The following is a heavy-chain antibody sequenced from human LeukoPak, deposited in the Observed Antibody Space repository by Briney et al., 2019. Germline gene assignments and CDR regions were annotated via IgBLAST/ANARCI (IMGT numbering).Heavy chain of an antibody. Sequence: PSQTLSLTCAVSGGSISSGDYSWSWVRQPPGKGPEWIGYIYHTGGTFYNPSLKSRVTMSADRSKNQFSLKLSSVTAADTAVYYCARDHSVTGYWYFDLWGRGTLVTVSS. J-gene: IGHJ2*01. D-gene: IGHD2-21*02. CDR2: IYHTGGT. CDR1: GGSISSGDYS. CDR3: ARDHSVTGYWYFDL. V-gene: IGHV4-30-2*01.